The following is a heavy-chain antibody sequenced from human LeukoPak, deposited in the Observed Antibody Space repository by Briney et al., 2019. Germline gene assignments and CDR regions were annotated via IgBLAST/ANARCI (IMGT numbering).Heavy chain of an antibody. CDR1: GFTFSSYA. V-gene: IGHV3-21*01. Sequence: GESLRLSCAASGFTFSSYAMNWVRQAPGKGLEWVSSISSSSRYIYYADSVKGRFTISRDNAKNSLYLQMNSLRAEDTAVYYCARAVVAPRTYYYYYMDVWGKGTTVTVSS. CDR2: ISSSSRYI. J-gene: IGHJ6*03. CDR3: ARAVVAPRTYYYYYMDV. D-gene: IGHD2-15*01.